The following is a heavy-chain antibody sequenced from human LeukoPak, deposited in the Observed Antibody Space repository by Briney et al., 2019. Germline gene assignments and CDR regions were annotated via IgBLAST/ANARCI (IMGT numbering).Heavy chain of an antibody. J-gene: IGHJ4*02. CDR1: GFTFSTYV. CDR2: ISGTGGGT. Sequence: GGSLRLSCAASGFTFSTYVMSWVRQAPGKGLEWVSTISGTGGGTYYADSVRGRFTISRDNSKNTLSLQMNSLRAEDTAVYYCTKVCGTGCYGVFDYWGQGTLVTVSS. CDR3: TKVCGTGCYGVFDY. V-gene: IGHV3-23*01. D-gene: IGHD3-10*01.